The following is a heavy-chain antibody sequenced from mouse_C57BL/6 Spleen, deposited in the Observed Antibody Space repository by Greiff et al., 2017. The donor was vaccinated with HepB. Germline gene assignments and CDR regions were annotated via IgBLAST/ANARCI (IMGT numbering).Heavy chain of an antibody. D-gene: IGHD2-4*01. V-gene: IGHV1-72*01. CDR2: IGPNSGGT. CDR1: GYTFTSYW. J-gene: IGHJ4*01. CDR3: AGGYDYVYYAMDY. Sequence: QVQLQQPGAELVKPGASVKLSCKASGYTFTSYWMHWVKQRPGRGLEWIGRIGPNSGGTKYNEKFKSKATLTVDKPSSTAYMQLRSLTSEDSAVYFCAGGYDYVYYAMDYWGQGTSVTVSS.